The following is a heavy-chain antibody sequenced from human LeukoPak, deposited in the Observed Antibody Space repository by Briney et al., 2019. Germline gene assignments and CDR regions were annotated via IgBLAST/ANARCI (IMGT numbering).Heavy chain of an antibody. CDR2: ISSSGSTI. V-gene: IGHV3-11*01. Sequence: KPGGSLRLSCAASGFTFSDYYMSWIRQAPGKGLEWVSYISSSGSTIYYADSVKGRFTISRDNAKNSLYLQMNSLRAEDTAVYYCAREGYCSSTSCYAGYSSSSGMDVWGQRTTVTVSS. J-gene: IGHJ6*02. CDR1: GFTFSDYY. D-gene: IGHD2-2*01. CDR3: AREGYCSSTSCYAGYSSSSGMDV.